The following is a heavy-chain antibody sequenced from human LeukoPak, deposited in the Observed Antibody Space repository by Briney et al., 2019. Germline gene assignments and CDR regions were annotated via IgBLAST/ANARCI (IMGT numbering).Heavy chain of an antibody. CDR1: GFTFSSYA. V-gene: IGHV3-23*01. CDR2: ISGSGGST. D-gene: IGHD6-13*01. Sequence: GGSLRLSCAASGFTFSSYAMSWVRQAPGKGLEWVPAISGSGGSTHYADSVKGRFTISRDNSKNTLYLQMNSLRAEDTAVYYCAKVLGIAAAGTVDYWGQGTLVTVSS. CDR3: AKVLGIAAAGTVDY. J-gene: IGHJ4*02.